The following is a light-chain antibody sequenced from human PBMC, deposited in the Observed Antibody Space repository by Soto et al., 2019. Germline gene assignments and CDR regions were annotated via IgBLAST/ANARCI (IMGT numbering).Light chain of an antibody. CDR2: DVS. J-gene: IGLJ1*01. CDR3: NSYTSSSTHV. V-gene: IGLV2-14*01. Sequence: QSALTQPASVSASPGQSITISCTGTSSDVGGYNYVSWYQQHPGKAPKLMIYDVSNRPSGVSDRFSGSKSGNTASPTISGLQAEDEADYYCNSYTSSSTHVFGTGTKVTVL. CDR1: SSDVGGYNY.